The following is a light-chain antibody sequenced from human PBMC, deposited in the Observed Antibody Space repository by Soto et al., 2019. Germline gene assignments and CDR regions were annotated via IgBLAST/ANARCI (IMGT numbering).Light chain of an antibody. CDR1: SSNIGSYT. Sequence: QSVLTQPPPASGTPGQRVTISCSGSSSNIGSYTVNWYQQLPGAAPKLLIYINDQRPSGVPDRFSGSKSGTSASLAISGLQSEDEADYYCAAWDDSLPGVVFGGGTKLTVL. J-gene: IGLJ2*01. CDR3: AAWDDSLPGVV. CDR2: IND. V-gene: IGLV1-44*01.